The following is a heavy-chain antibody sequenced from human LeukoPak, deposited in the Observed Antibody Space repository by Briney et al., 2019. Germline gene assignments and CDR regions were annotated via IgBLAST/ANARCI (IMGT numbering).Heavy chain of an antibody. Sequence: PSETLSLXCAVYGGSFSGYYWSWIRQPPGKGLEWIGEINHSGSTIYNPSLKSRVTISVDTSKDQFSLKLSSVTAADTAVYYCARTFPPAPTGNYYYYYMDVWGKGTTVTVSS. V-gene: IGHV4-34*01. D-gene: IGHD2-2*01. CDR3: ARTFPPAPTGNYYYYYMDV. J-gene: IGHJ6*03. CDR2: INHSGST. CDR1: GGSFSGYY.